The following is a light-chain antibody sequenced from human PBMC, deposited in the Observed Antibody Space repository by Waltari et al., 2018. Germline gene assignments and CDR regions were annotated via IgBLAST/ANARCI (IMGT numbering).Light chain of an antibody. J-gene: IGKJ2*03. CDR1: RGVGSD. V-gene: IGKV1-6*01. CDR2: AIA. Sequence: AVQMTKSPSSLSASVGDRVSITCRASRGVGSDLSWFQQKAGTAPKLLIYAIATLQSVVPSRFSGSGSATDFTLTISNLQPEDFATYYCLQDSYKPYSFGPGTKLEIK. CDR3: LQDSYKPYS.